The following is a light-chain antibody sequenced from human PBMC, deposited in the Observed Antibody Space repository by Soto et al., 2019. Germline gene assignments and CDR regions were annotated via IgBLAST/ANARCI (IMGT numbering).Light chain of an antibody. CDR2: GAS. V-gene: IGKV3-20*01. J-gene: IGKJ1*01. Sequence: EIVLTQSPGTLALSPGARATLSCRASQSVSNNYLAWYQQKPGQAPRLLIYGASSRAAGISDRFSGSGSGTDFTLTISRLEPEDFAVYYCQQYVSSRTFGQGTKVEIK. CDR1: QSVSNNY. CDR3: QQYVSSRT.